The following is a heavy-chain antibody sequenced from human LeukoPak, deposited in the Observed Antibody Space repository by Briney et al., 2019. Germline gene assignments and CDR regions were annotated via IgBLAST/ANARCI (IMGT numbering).Heavy chain of an antibody. CDR3: ARGVTMIVVVIHDWYFDL. Sequence: SETLSLTCAVYGGSFSDYYWIWIRQPPGKGLEWIGEIFHGGSPNCNPSLKSRVTISVDTSKNQFSLKLSSVTAADTAVYYCARGVTMIVVVIHDWYFDLWGRGTLVTVSS. CDR1: GGSFSDYY. V-gene: IGHV4-34*01. J-gene: IGHJ2*01. D-gene: IGHD3-22*01. CDR2: IFHGGSP.